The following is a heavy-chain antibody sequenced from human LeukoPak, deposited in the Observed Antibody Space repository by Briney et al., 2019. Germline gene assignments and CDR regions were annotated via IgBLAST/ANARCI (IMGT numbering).Heavy chain of an antibody. CDR2: ISDHNGNT. CDR3: ARGSGVGDCLSLFYP. CDR1: GYTFTVYG. D-gene: IGHD2-21*02. Sequence: ASVTVSCKASGYTFTVYGISWVRQAPGQGLEWMGWISDHNGNTTYAQKFQDRVTMTTDTSTSTAYMELRRLRSDDTAVYYCARGSGVGDCLSLFYPWDGRPLVTVSS. V-gene: IGHV1-18*01. J-gene: IGHJ5*02.